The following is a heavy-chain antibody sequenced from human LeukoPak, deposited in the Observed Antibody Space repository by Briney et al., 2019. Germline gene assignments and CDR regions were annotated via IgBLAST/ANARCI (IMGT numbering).Heavy chain of an antibody. V-gene: IGHV3-23*01. CDR1: GFTFNTYA. D-gene: IGHD1-26*01. J-gene: IGHJ3*02. Sequence: PGGSLRLSCAASGFTFNTYAMTWVRQAPGKGLDWVSAISGSGGSTYYADSVKGRFTISRDNSKKKLYLQMNSLRAEDTAVYYCAKDHPYSAVQRGRGAFDIWGQGTMVTVSS. CDR3: AKDHPYSAVQRGRGAFDI. CDR2: ISGSGGST.